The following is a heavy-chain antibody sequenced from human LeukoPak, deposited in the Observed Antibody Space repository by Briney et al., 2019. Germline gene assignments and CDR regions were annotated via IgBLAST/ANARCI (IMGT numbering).Heavy chain of an antibody. D-gene: IGHD3-22*01. CDR2: MNPNSGNT. CDR3: ARDYYDSSGYSNYWYFDL. Sequence: ASVKVSCKASGYTFTSYDINWVRQATGQGLEWMGWMNPNSGNTGYAQKFQGRVTITADKSTSTAYMELSSLRSEDTAVYYCARDYYDSSGYSNYWYFDLWGRGTLVTVSS. V-gene: IGHV1-8*01. J-gene: IGHJ2*01. CDR1: GYTFTSYD.